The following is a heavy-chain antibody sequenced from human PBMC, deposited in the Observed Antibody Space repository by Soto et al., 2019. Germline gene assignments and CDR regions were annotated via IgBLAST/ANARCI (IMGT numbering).Heavy chain of an antibody. Sequence: QVQLVQSGAEVKKPGASVKVSCKASGYTFTNYYINWVRQAPGQGLEWMGIINPSGGSTTYAQKLQGRVTMTRDTSTSIVYMELSSLRSEDTAVYYCTRGVDRYFDLWGRGTLVTVSS. CDR3: TRGVDRYFDL. J-gene: IGHJ2*01. CDR1: GYTFTNYY. CDR2: INPSGGST. V-gene: IGHV1-46*01.